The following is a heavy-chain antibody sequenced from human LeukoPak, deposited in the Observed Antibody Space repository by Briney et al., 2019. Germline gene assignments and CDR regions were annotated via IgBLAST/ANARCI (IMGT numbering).Heavy chain of an antibody. V-gene: IGHV3-48*01. CDR1: GFTFSSYS. CDR2: ISSSSSTI. D-gene: IGHD6-13*01. Sequence: SGGSLRLSCAASGFTFSSYSMNWVRQAPGKGLEWVSYISSSSSTINYADSVKGRFTISRDNAKNSLYLQMNSLRAEDTAVYYCARDPSSWYYYYMDVWGKGTTVTVSS. J-gene: IGHJ6*03. CDR3: ARDPSSWYYYYMDV.